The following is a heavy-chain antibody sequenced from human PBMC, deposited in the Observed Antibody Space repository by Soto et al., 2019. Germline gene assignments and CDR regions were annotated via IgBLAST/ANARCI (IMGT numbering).Heavy chain of an antibody. D-gene: IGHD3-3*01. CDR3: ARSFYP. CDR2: IYYNGTT. Sequence: PSETLSLTCTVSGGSISNYQWSWVRQPPGKRLEWIGYIYYNGTTSYNPSLKGRVTISVDMSKNHLSLTLTSVTAADTAVYYCARSFYPWGQGTLVTVSS. J-gene: IGHJ5*02. V-gene: IGHV4-59*01. CDR1: GGSISNYQ.